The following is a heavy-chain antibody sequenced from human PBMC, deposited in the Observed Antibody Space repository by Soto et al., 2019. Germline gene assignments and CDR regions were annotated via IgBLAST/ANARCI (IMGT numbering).Heavy chain of an antibody. CDR3: ASWGGIASPAYDGSLAPYDY. CDR1: GYTFTSYH. CDR2: ISAYNGNT. J-gene: IGHJ4*02. D-gene: IGHD6-13*01. Sequence: ASVKVSCKASGYTFTSYHITCVRQAPGQGLEWMGWISAYNGNTNYAQKLQGRVTMTTDTSTSTAYMELNSLSEEDTAVYYCASWGGIASPAYDGSLAPYDYWGQGTLVTVSS. V-gene: IGHV1-18*01.